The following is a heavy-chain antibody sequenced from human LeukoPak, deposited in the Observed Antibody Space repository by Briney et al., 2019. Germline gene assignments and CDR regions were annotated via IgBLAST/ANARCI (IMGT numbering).Heavy chain of an antibody. CDR1: GYTFTGYY. V-gene: IGHV1-2*06. CDR3: ARPLTDRNYYYGMDV. J-gene: IGHJ6*02. Sequence: ASVKVSCKASGYTFTGYYMHWVRQAPGQGLEWMGRINPNSGGTNYAQKFQGRVTMARDTSISTAYMELSRLRSDDTAVYYCARPLTDRNYYYGMDVWGQGTTVTASS. CDR2: INPNSGGT.